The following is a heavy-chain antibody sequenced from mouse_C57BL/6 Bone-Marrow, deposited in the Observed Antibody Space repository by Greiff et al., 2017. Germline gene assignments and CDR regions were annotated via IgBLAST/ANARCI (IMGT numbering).Heavy chain of an antibody. V-gene: IGHV1-64*01. CDR2: IHPNSGST. CDR1: GYTFTSYW. J-gene: IGHJ1*03. D-gene: IGHD1-1*01. Sequence: VQLQQPGAELVKPGASVKLSCKASGYTFTSYWMHWVKQRPGQGLEWIGMIHPNSGSTNYNEKFKSKATLTVDKSSSTAYMQLSSLTSEDSAVYYCATFRDYYGSSWYFDVWGTGTTVTVSS. CDR3: ATFRDYYGSSWYFDV.